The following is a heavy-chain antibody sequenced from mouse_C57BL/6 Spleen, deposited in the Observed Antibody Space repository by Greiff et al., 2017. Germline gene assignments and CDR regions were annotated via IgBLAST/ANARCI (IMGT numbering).Heavy chain of an antibody. V-gene: IGHV1-69*01. D-gene: IGHD2-4*01. J-gene: IGHJ2*01. CDR3: ARPLIYYDSYYLDY. CDR2: IDPSDSYT. Sequence: QVQLQQPGAELVMPGASVKLSCKASGYTFTSYWMHWVKQRPGQGLEWIGEIDPSDSYTNYNQKFKGKSTLTVDKSSSTAYMQLSSLTSEDSAVYYCARPLIYYDSYYLDYWGQGTTLTVSS. CDR1: GYTFTSYW.